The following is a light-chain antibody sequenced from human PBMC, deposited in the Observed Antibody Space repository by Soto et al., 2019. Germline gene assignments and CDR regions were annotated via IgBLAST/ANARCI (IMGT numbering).Light chain of an antibody. V-gene: IGKV3-20*01. CDR2: GAS. J-gene: IGKJ1*01. CDR1: QTVSSNY. CDR3: QQYGGSWT. Sequence: EIILTQSPDTLSLSPGERATLSCRASQTVSSNYLAWCQQRPGQAPRLLIYGASTRAAGIPDRFSGSGSGTDFTLTISRLEPEDFAVYYCQQYGGSWTFGQGTKVDIK.